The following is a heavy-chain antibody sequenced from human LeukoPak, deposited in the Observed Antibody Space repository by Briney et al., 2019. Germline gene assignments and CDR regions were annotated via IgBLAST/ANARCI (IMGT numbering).Heavy chain of an antibody. CDR2: ISAYNGNT. CDR1: GYTFTSYG. V-gene: IGHV1-18*01. D-gene: IGHD6-19*01. Sequence: GASVKVSCKASGYTFTSYGISWVRQAPGQGLEWMGWISAYNGNTNYAQKLQGRVTMTTDTSTSTAYMELRSLRSDDTAVYYCARARGSSGWYMYFDYWGQGTLDTVSS. CDR3: ARARGSSGWYMYFDY. J-gene: IGHJ4*02.